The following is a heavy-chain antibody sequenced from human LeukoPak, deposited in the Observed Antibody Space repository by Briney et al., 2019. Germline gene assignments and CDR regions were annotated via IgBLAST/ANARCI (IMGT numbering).Heavy chain of an antibody. J-gene: IGHJ4*02. D-gene: IGHD3-22*01. CDR1: GGSISSYY. CDR3: ARGTVVVTPYFGY. CDR2: IYYSGST. Sequence: SETLSLTCTVSGGSISSYYWSWIRQPPGKGLEWIGYIYYSGSTNYNPSLKSRVTISVDTSKNQFSLKLSSVTAADTAVYYCARGTVVVTPYFGYWGQGTLVTVSS. V-gene: IGHV4-59*01.